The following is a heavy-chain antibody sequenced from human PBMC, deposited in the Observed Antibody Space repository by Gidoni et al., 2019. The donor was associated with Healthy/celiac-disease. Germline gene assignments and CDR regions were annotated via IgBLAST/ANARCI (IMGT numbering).Heavy chain of an antibody. CDR2: IYWNDDK. CDR1: GFSLSTSGVG. D-gene: IGHD3-16*01. CDR3: AHSLWGYVSNGMDV. J-gene: IGHJ6*02. V-gene: IGHV2-5*01. Sequence: QITLKESGPTLVKPTQTLTLTCTFSGFSLSTSGVGVGWIRQPPGKALEWLALIYWNDDKRYSPSLKSRLTITKDTSKNQVVLTMTNMDPVDTATYYCAHSLWGYVSNGMDVWGQGTTVTVSS.